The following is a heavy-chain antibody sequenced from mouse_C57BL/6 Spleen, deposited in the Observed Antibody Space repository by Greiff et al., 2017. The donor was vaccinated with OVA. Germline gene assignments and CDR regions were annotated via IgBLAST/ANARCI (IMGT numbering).Heavy chain of an antibody. V-gene: IGHV1-55*01. CDR1: GYTFTSYW. Sequence: VQLQQPGAELVKPGASVKMSCKASGYTFTSYWITWVKQRPGQGLEWIGDIYPGSGSTNYNEKFKSKATLTVDTSSSTAYMQLSSLTSEDTAVYYCARNDYKAYYFDYWGQGTTLTVSS. CDR2: IYPGSGST. D-gene: IGHD2-4*01. CDR3: ARNDYKAYYFDY. J-gene: IGHJ2*01.